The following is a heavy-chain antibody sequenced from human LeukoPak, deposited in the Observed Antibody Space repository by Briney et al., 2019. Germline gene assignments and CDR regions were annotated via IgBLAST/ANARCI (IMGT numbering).Heavy chain of an antibody. D-gene: IGHD2-8*02. CDR2: VYGNGNT. V-gene: IGHV4-59*08. Sequence: SETLSLTCTVSGGSIGSFYWSWIRQAPGKGPEWIANVYGNGNTNYNPSLRGRVSMSVATSMEQFSLRLRSVTAADTAIYYCARHAFVLEAGYWFDHWGQGILVTVSS. CDR3: ARHAFVLEAGYWFDH. J-gene: IGHJ5*02. CDR1: GGSIGSFY.